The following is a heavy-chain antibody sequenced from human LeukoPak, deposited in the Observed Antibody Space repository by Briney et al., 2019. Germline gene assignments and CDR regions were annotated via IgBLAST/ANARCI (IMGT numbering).Heavy chain of an antibody. CDR3: ARDLLEVLGSSWFYNWFDP. Sequence: ASVKVSCKASGYTFTRYYMHWVRQAPGQGLEWMGWINPNSGGTNYAQKFQGRVTMTRDTSISTAYMELSRLRSDDTAVYYCARDLLEVLGSSWFYNWFDPWGQGTLVTVSS. CDR1: GYTFTRYY. J-gene: IGHJ5*02. D-gene: IGHD6-13*01. CDR2: INPNSGGT. V-gene: IGHV1-2*02.